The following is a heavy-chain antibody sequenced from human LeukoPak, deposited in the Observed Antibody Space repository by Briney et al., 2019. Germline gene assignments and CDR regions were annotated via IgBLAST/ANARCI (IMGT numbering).Heavy chain of an antibody. CDR3: VRGGTMVRGLQGVDI. V-gene: IGHV4-30-4*08. D-gene: IGHD3-10*01. Sequence: SHTLSLTCTVSRGSLSSGVYYWSWIPQPPGKGLEWIGDIYYRGSTYSNPSLKSLDTISQYTSKNQCSLKLSSVTAAHTAPCSCVRGGTMVRGLQGVDIWGQGTMVTVSS. J-gene: IGHJ3*02. CDR1: RGSLSSGVYY. CDR2: IYYRGST.